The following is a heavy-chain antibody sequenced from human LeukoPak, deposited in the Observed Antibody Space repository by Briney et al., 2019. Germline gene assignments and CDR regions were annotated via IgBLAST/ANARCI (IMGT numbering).Heavy chain of an antibody. CDR1: GFTFMSYW. Sequence: RGSLRLSCAGSGFTFMSYWMSWVRQAPGKGLEWVAHINEDGFGKYYVDSMKGRFSISRDNAENSLYLQMNSLSAEDTAVYYCARSWNGLDNWGQETLVIVVS. J-gene: IGHJ4*02. CDR3: ARSWNGLDN. CDR2: INEDGFGK. V-gene: IGHV3-7*04. D-gene: IGHD1-1*01.